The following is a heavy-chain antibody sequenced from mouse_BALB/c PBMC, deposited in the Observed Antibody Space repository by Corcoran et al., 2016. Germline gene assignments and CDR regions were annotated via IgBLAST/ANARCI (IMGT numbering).Heavy chain of an antibody. J-gene: IGHJ4*01. D-gene: IGHD2-4*01. CDR3: AIYYEYAMDY. Sequence: QIQLVQSGPELKKPGETVKISCKASGYTFTYYGMNWVKQAPGQGLKWMGWINTYTGEPTYANDFKGRFALSLEPSASTADLQINKLKNEDAATYFCAIYYEYAMDYWGQGTSVTVSS. CDR2: INTYTGEP. CDR1: GYTFTYYG. V-gene: IGHV9-3-1*01.